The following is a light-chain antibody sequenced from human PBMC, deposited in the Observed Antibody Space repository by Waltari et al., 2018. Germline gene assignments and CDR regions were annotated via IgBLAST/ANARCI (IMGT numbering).Light chain of an antibody. Sequence: DIQMTQSPSSLSASVGDRVTITCQARQDISNYLNWYQQKPGKAPKLLIYDASNLETGVPSRFSGSGSGTDFTFTISSLQPEDIATYYCQQYDNLPTFGQGTKVEIK. CDR1: QDISNY. CDR3: QQYDNLPT. CDR2: DAS. J-gene: IGKJ1*01. V-gene: IGKV1-33*01.